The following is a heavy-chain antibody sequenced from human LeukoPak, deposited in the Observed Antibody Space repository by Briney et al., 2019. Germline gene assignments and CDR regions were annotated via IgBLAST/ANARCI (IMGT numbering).Heavy chain of an antibody. CDR2: IIPILGIA. D-gene: IGHD1-26*01. V-gene: IGHV1-69*04. CDR1: GGTFSSYA. J-gene: IGHJ5*02. Sequence: ASVKVSCKASGGTFSSYAISWVRQAPGQGLEWMGRIIPILGIANFAQKFQGRVTITADKSTSTAYMELSSLRSEDTAVYYCARVGGAESWFDPWGQGTLVTVSS. CDR3: ARVGGAESWFDP.